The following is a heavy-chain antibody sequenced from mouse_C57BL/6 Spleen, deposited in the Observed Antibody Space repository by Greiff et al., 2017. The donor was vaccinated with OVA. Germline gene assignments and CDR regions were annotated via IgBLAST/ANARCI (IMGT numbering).Heavy chain of an antibody. D-gene: IGHD2-4*01. Sequence: EVQLQQSGPELVKPGASVKISCKASGYSFTDCNMNWVKQSNGKSLEWIGVINPNYGTTSYNQKFKGKATLTVDQSSSTAYMQLNSLTSEDSAVYCCARELRDDYDGEEAMDYWGQGTSVTVSS. CDR3: ARELRDDYDGEEAMDY. CDR1: GYSFTDCN. J-gene: IGHJ4*01. CDR2: INPNYGTT. V-gene: IGHV1-39*01.